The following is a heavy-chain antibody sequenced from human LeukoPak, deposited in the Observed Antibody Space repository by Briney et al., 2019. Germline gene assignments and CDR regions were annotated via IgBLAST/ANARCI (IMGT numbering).Heavy chain of an antibody. D-gene: IGHD2-2*01. J-gene: IGHJ4*02. CDR1: GFTFSSYA. CDR3: ARMDAMMGE. V-gene: IGHV3-30-3*01. Sequence: GGSLRLSCAASGFTFSSYAMHWVRQAPGKGLEWVAVISYDGSNKYYADSVKGRFTISRDNSKNTLYLQMNSLRAEDTAVYYCARMDAMMGEWGQGTLVTVSS. CDR2: ISYDGSNK.